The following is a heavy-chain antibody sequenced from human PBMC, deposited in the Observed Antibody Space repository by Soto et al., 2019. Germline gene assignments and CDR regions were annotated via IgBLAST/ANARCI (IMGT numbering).Heavy chain of an antibody. V-gene: IGHV1-18*04. CDR1: GYTFTSFD. CDR3: ARGGYSSGYNY. J-gene: IGHJ4*02. D-gene: IGHD3-22*01. Sequence: QVQLLQSGTEVKEPGASVKVSCKASGYTFTSFDISWVRQAPGQGLEWVGWTTASNTHTNYAQKLQGRVTMTTDTATTTAYMDLRILSSAETAIYYCARGGYSSGYNYWGQGTLVTVSS. CDR2: TTASNTHT.